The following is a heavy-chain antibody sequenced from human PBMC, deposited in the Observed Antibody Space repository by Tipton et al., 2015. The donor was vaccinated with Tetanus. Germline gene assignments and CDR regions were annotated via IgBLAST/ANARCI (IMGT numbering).Heavy chain of an antibody. V-gene: IGHV3-23*01. CDR2: ISASGDST. CDR3: ARSASPFDY. Sequence: SGFTFISYSMTWVRQSPGKGLEWVSAISASGDSTYYADFVKGRFIISRDTSKNTLYLQMNSLRAEDTAVYYCARSASPFDYWGQGTLVTVSS. J-gene: IGHJ4*02. CDR1: GFTFISYS.